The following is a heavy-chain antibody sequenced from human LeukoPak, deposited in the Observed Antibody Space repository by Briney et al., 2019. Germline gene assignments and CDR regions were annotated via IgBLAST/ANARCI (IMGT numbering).Heavy chain of an antibody. Sequence: PSETLSLTCTVSGGSISSSTYYCGWIRQPPGKGLEWIGSISYSGNIYYNPSLKSRVTISVDTSKNQFSLKLNSVTAADTAVYYCARQRRLELPDYWGQGTLVTVSS. J-gene: IGHJ4*02. CDR1: GGSISSSTYY. CDR2: ISYSGNI. V-gene: IGHV4-39*01. CDR3: ARQRRLELPDY. D-gene: IGHD3-16*01.